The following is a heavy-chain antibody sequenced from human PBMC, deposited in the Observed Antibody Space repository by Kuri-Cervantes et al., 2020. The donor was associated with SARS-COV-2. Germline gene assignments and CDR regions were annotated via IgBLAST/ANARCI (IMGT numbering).Heavy chain of an antibody. J-gene: IGHJ5*02. CDR1: GFSFSYYG. CDR3: ARESAVHGIPWGYDP. Sequence: GGSLRLSCTASGFSFSYYGMHWVRQAPGKGLEWVAVIWPDGNNKFYSDSVRGRFTISRDNSRSTLYLQMNRLRAEDTGVYYCARESAVHGIPWGYDPWGQGTLVTVSS. D-gene: IGHD1-1*01. CDR2: IWPDGNNK. V-gene: IGHV3-33*08.